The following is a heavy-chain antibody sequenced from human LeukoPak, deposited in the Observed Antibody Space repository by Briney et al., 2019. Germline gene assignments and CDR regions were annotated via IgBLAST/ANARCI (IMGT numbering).Heavy chain of an antibody. CDR3: ARESAGVSGWYEGYYYGMDV. CDR1: GFTFSTYS. V-gene: IGHV3-21*01. CDR2: ISSSSSYI. Sequence: PGGSLRLSCAASGFTFSTYSMNWVRQAPGKGLEWVSSISSSSSYIYYADSVKGRFTISRDNAKNSLYLQMNSLRAEDTAVYYCARESAGVSGWYEGYYYGMDVWGQGTTVTVSS. J-gene: IGHJ6*02. D-gene: IGHD6-19*01.